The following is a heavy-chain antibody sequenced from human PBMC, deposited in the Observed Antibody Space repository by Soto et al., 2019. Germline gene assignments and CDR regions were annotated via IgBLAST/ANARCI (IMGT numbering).Heavy chain of an antibody. V-gene: IGHV4-30-2*01. CDR2: IYHSGST. D-gene: IGHD4-4*01. Sequence: QLPLQESGSGLVKPSQTLSLTCAVSGGSISSGGYSCSWIRQPPGKGLEWIGYIYHSGSTYYNPSLKSRVTISVDRSKNQFSLKLSSVTAADTAVYYCARGMTTVTTFDYWGQGTLVTVSS. CDR3: ARGMTTVTTFDY. CDR1: GGSISSGGYS. J-gene: IGHJ4*02.